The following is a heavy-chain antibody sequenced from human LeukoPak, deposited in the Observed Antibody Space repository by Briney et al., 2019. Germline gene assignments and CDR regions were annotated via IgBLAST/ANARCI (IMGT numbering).Heavy chain of an antibody. D-gene: IGHD6-13*01. CDR3: ARVRSGQQHRVYYFDY. J-gene: IGHJ4*02. CDR1: GGSFSGYY. CDR2: INHSGST. Sequence: SETLSLTCAVYGGSFSGYYWSWIRQPPGKGLEWIGEINHSGSTNYNPSLKSRVTISVDTSKNQFSLKLSSVTAADTAVYYCARVRSGQQHRVYYFDYWGQGTLVTVSS. V-gene: IGHV4-34*01.